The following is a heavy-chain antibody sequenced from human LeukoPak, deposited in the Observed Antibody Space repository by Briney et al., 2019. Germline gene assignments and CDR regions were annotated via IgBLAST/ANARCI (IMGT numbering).Heavy chain of an antibody. V-gene: IGHV3-9*01. J-gene: IGHJ3*02. CDR2: ISWNSGSI. D-gene: IGHD1-26*01. CDR1: GFTFDDYA. Sequence: GGSLRLSCAASGFTFDDYAMHWVRQAPWKGLGWVSGISWNSGSIGYADSVKGRFTISRDNAKNSLYLQMNSLRAEDTALYYCAKDKDGGSRRGAFDIWGQGTMVTVSS. CDR3: AKDKDGGSRRGAFDI.